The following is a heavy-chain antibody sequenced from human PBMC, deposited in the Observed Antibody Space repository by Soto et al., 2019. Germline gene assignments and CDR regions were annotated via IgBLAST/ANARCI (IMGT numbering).Heavy chain of an antibody. CDR1: GYTFISNY. V-gene: IGHV1-46*01. D-gene: IGHD5-18*01. J-gene: IGHJ5*01. CDR3: ARDAGKAIGYSYGDS. CDR2: INPSVNTA. Sequence: QVQLVQSGAEVKKPGASVKVSCTASGYTFISNYIHWVRQAPGQGLEWVGIINPSVNTASYAQKFEGRVTMTGDTSTSTVYMELSSLRSEDTAMYYCARDAGKAIGYSYGDSWGQGTLVTVSS.